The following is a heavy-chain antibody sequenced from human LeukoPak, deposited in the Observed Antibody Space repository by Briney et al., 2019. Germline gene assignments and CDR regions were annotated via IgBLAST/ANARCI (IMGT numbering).Heavy chain of an antibody. V-gene: IGHV3-21*01. CDR2: ISSSSSYI. J-gene: IGHJ5*02. D-gene: IGHD3-22*01. CDR1: GFTFSSYS. Sequence: GGSLRLSCAVSGFTFSSYSMNWVRQAPGKGLEWVSSISSSSSYIYYADSVKGRFTISRDNAKNSLYLQMNSLRAEDTAVYYCARAPDYYDSSGSPWGQGTLVTVSS. CDR3: ARAPDYYDSSGSP.